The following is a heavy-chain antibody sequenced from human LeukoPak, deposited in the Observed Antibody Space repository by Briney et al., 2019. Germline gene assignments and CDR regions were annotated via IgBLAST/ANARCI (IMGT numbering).Heavy chain of an antibody. CDR3: AKSSLGSSSGYLF. CDR2: ISGSGGST. Sequence: PGGSLRLSCAASRFSFSSYGMSWVRQAPWKGLEWVSSISGSGGSTYYADSVKGRFTISRDNSKNTLYLQMNSLRAEDTAVYYCAKSSLGSSSGYLFWGQGTLVTVSS. D-gene: IGHD3-22*01. V-gene: IGHV3-23*01. J-gene: IGHJ4*02. CDR1: RFSFSSYG.